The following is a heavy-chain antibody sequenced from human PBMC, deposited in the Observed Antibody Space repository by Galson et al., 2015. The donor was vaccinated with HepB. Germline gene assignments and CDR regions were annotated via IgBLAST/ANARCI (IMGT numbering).Heavy chain of an antibody. D-gene: IGHD3-22*01. CDR1: GYTFTSYG. V-gene: IGHV1-18*01. CDR2: ISAYNGNT. J-gene: IGHJ4*02. CDR3: ARDREYYDSSGYNY. Sequence: SVKVSCKASGYTFTSYGISWVRQAPGQGLEWMGWISAYNGNTNYAQKLQGRVTMTTDTSTSTAYMELRSLRSDDTAVYYCARDREYYDSSGYNYWGQGTLVTVSS.